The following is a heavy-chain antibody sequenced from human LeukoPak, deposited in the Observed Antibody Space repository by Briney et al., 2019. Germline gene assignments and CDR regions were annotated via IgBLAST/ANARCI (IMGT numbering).Heavy chain of an antibody. V-gene: IGHV4-39*07. CDR3: AREGGAARVFDY. D-gene: IGHD6-6*01. CDR1: GDSITSGSYY. CDR2: INHSGST. Sequence: SETLSLTCTVSGDSITSGSYYWSWIRQPPGKGLEWIGEINHSGSTNYNPSLKSRVTISVDTSKNQFSLKLSSVTAADTAVYYCAREGGAARVFDYWGQGTLVTVSS. J-gene: IGHJ4*02.